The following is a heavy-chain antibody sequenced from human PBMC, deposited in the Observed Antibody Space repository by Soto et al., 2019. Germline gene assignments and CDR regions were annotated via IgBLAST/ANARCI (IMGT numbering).Heavy chain of an antibody. CDR2: IYYSGST. Sequence: SETLSLTCTVSGGSISSYYWSWIRQPPGKGLEWIGYIYYSGSTNYNPSLKSRVTISVDTSKNQFSLKLSSVTAADTAVYYCARRTWVLHFGYYYYYMDVWGKGTKVTVSS. V-gene: IGHV4-59*08. CDR3: ARRTWVLHFGYYYYYMDV. J-gene: IGHJ6*03. CDR1: GGSISSYY. D-gene: IGHD1-26*01.